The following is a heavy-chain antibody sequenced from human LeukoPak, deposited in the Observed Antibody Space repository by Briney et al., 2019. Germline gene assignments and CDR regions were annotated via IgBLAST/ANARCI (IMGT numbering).Heavy chain of an antibody. V-gene: IGHV1-69*05. D-gene: IGHD3-22*01. CDR3: ASPYYYDSSGYQRAHWYFDL. CDR1: RGTFSSYA. Sequence: SVKVSCQASRGTFSSYAISWVRQAPGQGLEWMGGIIPTFGTANYAQKFQGRVTITTDESTSTAYMELSSLRSEDTAVYYCASPYYYDSSGYQRAHWYFDLWGRGTLVTVSS. J-gene: IGHJ2*01. CDR2: IIPTFGTA.